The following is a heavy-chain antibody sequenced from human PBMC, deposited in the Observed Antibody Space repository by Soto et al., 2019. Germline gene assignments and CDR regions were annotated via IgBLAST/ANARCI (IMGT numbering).Heavy chain of an antibody. V-gene: IGHV4-59*08. CDR1: GGSISSYY. D-gene: IGHD2-2*01. CDR3: ASRIYCSSTSCPLPNYYYYYMDV. J-gene: IGHJ6*03. CDR2: IYYSGST. Sequence: PSETLSLTCTVSGGSISSYYWSWIRQPPGKGLEWIGYIYYSGSTNYNPSLKSRVTISVDTSKSQFSLKLSSVTAADTAVYYCASRIYCSSTSCPLPNYYYYYMDVWGKGTTVTVSS.